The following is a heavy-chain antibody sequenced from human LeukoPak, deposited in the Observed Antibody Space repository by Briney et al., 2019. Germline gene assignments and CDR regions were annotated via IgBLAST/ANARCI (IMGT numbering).Heavy chain of an antibody. Sequence: PGGSLRLFCAASGFTFSSYAMSWVRQGPGKGLEWVSAISGGGSTYYADSVKGRFTISRDNSKNTLYLQMNSLRAEDTAVYYCANLDYYDTELDYWGQGTLVTVSS. D-gene: IGHD3-22*01. J-gene: IGHJ4*02. CDR3: ANLDYYDTELDY. CDR1: GFTFSSYA. V-gene: IGHV3-23*01. CDR2: ISGGGST.